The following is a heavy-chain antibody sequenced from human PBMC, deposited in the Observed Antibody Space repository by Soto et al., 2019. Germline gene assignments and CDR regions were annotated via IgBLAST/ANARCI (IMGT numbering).Heavy chain of an antibody. D-gene: IGHD5-18*01. CDR3: ARDRASGRDTAMVVYGMDV. Sequence: SETLSLTCTVSGSSISSHYWSWIRQPPRKGLEWIGYIYYSGSTNYIPSRQSRVTTSVDTSKNQFSLKLSSVTAADTAVYYWARDRASGRDTAMVVYGMDVWGEGTTVTVSS. CDR1: GSSISSHY. CDR2: IYYSGST. J-gene: IGHJ6*04. V-gene: IGHV4-59*11.